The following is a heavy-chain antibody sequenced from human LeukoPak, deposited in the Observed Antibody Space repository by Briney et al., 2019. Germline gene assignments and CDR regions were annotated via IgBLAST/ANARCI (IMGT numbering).Heavy chain of an antibody. CDR3: AREYYDSSGLKYAFDI. CDR1: GYSFTDYY. J-gene: IGHJ3*02. V-gene: IGHV1-2*02. D-gene: IGHD3-22*01. CDR2: IDPDTGGT. Sequence: ASVKVSCKASGYSFTDYYLHWMRQAPGQGLEWMGCIDPDTGGTKFAQKFQGGVTMTRDTSVSTAYMELSSLRSDDTAVYYCAREYYDSSGLKYAFDIWGQGTMVTVSS.